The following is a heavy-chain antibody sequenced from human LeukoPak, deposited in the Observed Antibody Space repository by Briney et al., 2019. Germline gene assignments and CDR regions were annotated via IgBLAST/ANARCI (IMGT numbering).Heavy chain of an antibody. CDR2: ISGGAGGT. CDR3: AKDRALRYYSESSGYRPDY. V-gene: IGHV3-23*01. D-gene: IGHD3-22*01. CDR1: GFIFSSYA. Sequence: PGGSLRLSCAASGFIFSSYAMSWVRQAPGKGLEWVSGISGGAGGTHHADSVRGRFTVSRGNSKNTLNLQMNSLRAEDTAVYYCAKDRALRYYSESSGYRPDYWGQGTLVTVSS. J-gene: IGHJ4*02.